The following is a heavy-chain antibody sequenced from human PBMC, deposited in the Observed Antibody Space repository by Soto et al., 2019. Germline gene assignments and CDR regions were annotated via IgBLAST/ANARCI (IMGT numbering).Heavy chain of an antibody. CDR1: GGSFSGYY. Sequence: SETLSLTCAVYGGSFSGYYWSWIRQPPGKGLEWIGEINHSGSTNYNPSLKSRVTISVDTSKNQFSLKLSSVTAADTAVYYCASLPTPGTFYYYYYGMDVWGQGTTVTVSS. CDR3: ASLPTPGTFYYYYYGMDV. J-gene: IGHJ6*02. CDR2: INHSGST. V-gene: IGHV4-34*01. D-gene: IGHD3-10*01.